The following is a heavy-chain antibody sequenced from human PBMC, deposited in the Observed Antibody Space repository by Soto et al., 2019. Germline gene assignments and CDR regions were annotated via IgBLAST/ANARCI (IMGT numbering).Heavy chain of an antibody. Sequence: QVHLVQSGAEVQKPGASVKVSCKGSGYTFTSYGITWVRQAPGQGLAWMGWISAPYGNTDYAQKLQGRVTVTRDTSTSTAYMELRSLRSDDTAVYYCARGRYGDYWGQGALVTGS. CDR1: GYTFTSYG. J-gene: IGHJ4*02. CDR3: ARGRYGDY. CDR2: ISAPYGNT. V-gene: IGHV1-18*01. D-gene: IGHD1-20*01.